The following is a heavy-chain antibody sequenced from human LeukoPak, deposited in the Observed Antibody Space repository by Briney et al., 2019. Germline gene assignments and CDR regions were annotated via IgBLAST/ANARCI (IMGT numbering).Heavy chain of an antibody. V-gene: IGHV1-69*05. D-gene: IGHD6-13*01. CDR2: IIPIFGTA. CDR1: GGTFSSYA. J-gene: IGHJ4*02. Sequence: ASVKVSCKTSGGTFSSYAISWVRQAPGQGLEWMGRIIPIFGTANYAQKFQGRVTITTDESTSTAYMELSSLRSEDTAVYYCARGPVAAAGTRFADYWGQGTLVTVSS. CDR3: ARGPVAAAGTRFADY.